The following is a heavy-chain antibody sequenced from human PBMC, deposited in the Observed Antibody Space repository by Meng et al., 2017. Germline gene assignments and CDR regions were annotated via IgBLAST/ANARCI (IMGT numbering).Heavy chain of an antibody. D-gene: IGHD2/OR15-2a*01. CDR2: IYYSGST. J-gene: IGHJ4*02. Sequence: QVQRQESGHGLVKPSRTLSLTCTVSGGSISSGGYYWSWIRQHPGKGLEWIGYIYYSGSTYYNPSLKSLVTISVDTSKNQFSLKLSSVTAADTAVYYCARVTSSYYFDYWGQGTLVTVSS. CDR3: ARVTSSYYFDY. V-gene: IGHV4-31*01. CDR1: GGSISSGGYY.